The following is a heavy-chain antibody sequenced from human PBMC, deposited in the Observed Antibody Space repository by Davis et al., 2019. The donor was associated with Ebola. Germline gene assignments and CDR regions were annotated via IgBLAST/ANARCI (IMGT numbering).Heavy chain of an antibody. Sequence: GGSLRFSCAASGFIFSSYVMNWVRQAPGKGLEWVLTLGTSADAYYADSVKGRFTISRDNSKNTLYLQMNSLRAEDTAVYYCAKGTAVNYWGQGTLVTVSS. D-gene: IGHD2-21*02. CDR2: LGTSADA. J-gene: IGHJ4*02. CDR3: AKGTAVNY. CDR1: GFIFSSYV. V-gene: IGHV3-23*01.